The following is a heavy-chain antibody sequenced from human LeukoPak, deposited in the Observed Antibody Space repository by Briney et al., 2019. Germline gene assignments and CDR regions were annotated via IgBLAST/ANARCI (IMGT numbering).Heavy chain of an antibody. CDR2: IHYNGNT. V-gene: IGHV4-31*03. CDR3: ARVAMGGASWFGP. D-gene: IGHD5-18*01. Sequence: SETLSLTCTVSGGSISSGGYYWTWIRQHPGKGLEWIGYIHYNGNTYYNPSLKSRVIISVDTSKDQFSLRLSSVTATGTAVLYCARVAMGGASWFGPWGQGTLVTVSS. J-gene: IGHJ5*02. CDR1: GGSISSGGYY.